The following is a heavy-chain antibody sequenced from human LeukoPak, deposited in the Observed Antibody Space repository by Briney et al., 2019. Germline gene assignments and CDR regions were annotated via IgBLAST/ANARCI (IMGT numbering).Heavy chain of an antibody. Sequence: SETLSLTCIVSAGSISRYSWSWVRQAAGKGLEWIGRIYASGNTNYNSSLKSRITMSVDTLKDQFSLKLTSLTAADTAVYYCARIALVSTPRSGYYFDYWGQGILVTVSS. V-gene: IGHV4-4*07. J-gene: IGHJ4*02. CDR2: IYASGNT. D-gene: IGHD3-22*01. CDR3: ARIALVSTPRSGYYFDY. CDR1: AGSISRYS.